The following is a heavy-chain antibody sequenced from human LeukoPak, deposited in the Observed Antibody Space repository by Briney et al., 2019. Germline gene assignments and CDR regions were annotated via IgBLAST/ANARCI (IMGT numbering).Heavy chain of an antibody. CDR3: ARVGYYYYMDV. CDR1: GFSFSSYA. J-gene: IGHJ6*03. V-gene: IGHV3-23*01. CDR2: VTSGGST. D-gene: IGHD3-16*01. Sequence: GGSLRLSCAASGFSFSSYAMSWVRQAPGKGLAWVSSVTSGGSTYYADSVKGRFTISRDNSKNTLYLQMNSLRAEDTAVYYCARVGYYYYMDVWGKGTTVTVSS.